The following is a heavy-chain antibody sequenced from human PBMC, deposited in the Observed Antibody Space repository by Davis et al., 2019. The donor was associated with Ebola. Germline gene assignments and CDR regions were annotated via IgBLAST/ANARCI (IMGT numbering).Heavy chain of an antibody. CDR2: ISSSSGYI. D-gene: IGHD1/OR15-1a*01. J-gene: IGHJ4*02. V-gene: IGHV3-21*01. CDR1: GFTFSNYN. Sequence: GGSLRLSCAASGFTFSNYNMNWVRQAPGKGLEWVSSISSSSGYIYYADSVKGRFTISRDNAKNSLYLQMNSLRAEDTAVYYCVTENWYRFESWGQGTLVTVSS. CDR3: VTENWYRFES.